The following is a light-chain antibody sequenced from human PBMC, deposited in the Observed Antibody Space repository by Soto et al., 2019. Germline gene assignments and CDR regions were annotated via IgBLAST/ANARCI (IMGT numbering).Light chain of an antibody. CDR1: QSISGW. J-gene: IGKJ1*01. Sequence: GVRVTITCRASQSISGWLAWYQQKPGKAPKLLIYDVSSLESGVPSRFSGSGSGTEFTLAISSLQPDDFATYYCQQYNSYPWTFGQGTKVDIK. CDR3: QQYNSYPWT. CDR2: DVS. V-gene: IGKV1-5*01.